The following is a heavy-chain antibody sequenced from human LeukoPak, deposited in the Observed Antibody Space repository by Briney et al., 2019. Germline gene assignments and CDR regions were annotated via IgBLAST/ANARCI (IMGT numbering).Heavy chain of an antibody. V-gene: IGHV3-23*01. D-gene: IGHD2-21*02. J-gene: IGHJ4*02. CDR2: ISGSGGST. Sequence: GGSLRLSCAASGFTFSSYAMSWVRQAPGKGLEWVSAISGSGGSTYYADSVKGRFTISRDNSKNTLYLQMNSLRAEDTAVYYCAWVVTATSGFDYWGQGTLVTVSS. CDR3: AWVVTATSGFDY. CDR1: GFTFSSYA.